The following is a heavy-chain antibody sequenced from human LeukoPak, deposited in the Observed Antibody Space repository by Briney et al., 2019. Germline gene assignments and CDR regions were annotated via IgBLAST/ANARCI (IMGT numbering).Heavy chain of an antibody. CDR1: GGSISSGGYY. Sequence: PSETLSLTCTVSGGSISSGGYYWSWIRQHPGKGLEWIGYIYYSGSTYYNPSLKSRVTISVDTSKNQFSLKLSSVTAADTAVYYCARAQGGQHHGVDYWGQGSLVTVCS. V-gene: IGHV4-31*03. J-gene: IGHJ4*02. CDR3: ARAQGGQHHGVDY. D-gene: IGHD2-15*01. CDR2: IYYSGST.